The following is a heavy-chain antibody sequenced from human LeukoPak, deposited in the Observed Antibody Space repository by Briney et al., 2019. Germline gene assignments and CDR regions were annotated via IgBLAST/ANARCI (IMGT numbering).Heavy chain of an antibody. Sequence: GGSLRLSCTDSGFTFSNFDMHWVPLAPGKGLEWVSYISTSSTTIYYADSVKGRFTISRDNAKNSLYLQMNNLRDDDTAVYFCARSFYHWGQGTLVTVSS. V-gene: IGHV3-48*02. CDR1: GFTFSNFD. J-gene: IGHJ1*01. CDR3: ARSFYH. CDR2: ISTSSTTI.